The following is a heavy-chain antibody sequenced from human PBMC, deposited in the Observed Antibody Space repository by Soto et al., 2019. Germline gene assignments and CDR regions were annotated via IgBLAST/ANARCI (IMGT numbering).Heavy chain of an antibody. CDR1: GGTFSSYA. J-gene: IGHJ6*02. CDR3: ARGPYDSNYEYYGMDV. CDR2: IVPIFGTA. D-gene: IGHD3-22*01. V-gene: IGHV1-69*13. Sequence: GASVKVSCKASGGTFSSYAISWVRQAPGQGLEWMGGIVPIFGTANYAQKFQGRVTITADESTSTAYMELSSLRSEDTAVYYCARGPYDSNYEYYGMDVWGQGTTVTVSS.